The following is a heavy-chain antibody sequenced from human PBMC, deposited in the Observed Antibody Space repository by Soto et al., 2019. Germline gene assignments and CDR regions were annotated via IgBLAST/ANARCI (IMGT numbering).Heavy chain of an antibody. D-gene: IGHD3-3*01. J-gene: IGHJ4*02. CDR2: ISSSGSTI. Sequence: PGGSLRLSCVVSGFPFSAYSMTWVRQAPGKGLEWVSYISSSGSTIYYADSVKGRFTISRDNPKKTLYLQMNSLRAEDTAVYYCAREDFSTGSKFDFWGQGTPVTVSS. V-gene: IGHV3-48*01. CDR1: GFPFSAYS. CDR3: AREDFSTGSKFDF.